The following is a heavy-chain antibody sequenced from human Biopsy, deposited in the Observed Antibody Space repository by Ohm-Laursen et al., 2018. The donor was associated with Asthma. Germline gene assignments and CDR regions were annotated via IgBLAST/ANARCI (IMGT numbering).Heavy chain of an antibody. CDR2: LIPVLGTP. J-gene: IGHJ6*02. V-gene: IGHV1-69*01. Sequence: VSCTASVDSFSTYAISWVRQAPGQGLEWMGGLIPVLGTPDHAQMFEGRVTITADESTSTAYMELSSLSSEDTAVYYCARGYSGSDRIVYYYSGLEVWGQGTTVTVSS. CDR3: ARGYSGSDRIVYYYSGLEV. D-gene: IGHD5-12*01. CDR1: VDSFSTYA.